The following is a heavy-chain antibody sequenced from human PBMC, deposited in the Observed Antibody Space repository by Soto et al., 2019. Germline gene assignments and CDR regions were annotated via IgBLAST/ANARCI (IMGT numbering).Heavy chain of an antibody. J-gene: IGHJ3*02. CDR3: ARSYGAAFDI. Sequence: EVQLVESGGGLVQPGGSLTLSCTASGFTFSSYWMSWVRQAPGKGLEWVANIKQDGSDKYYEDSVKGRFTISRDNAKNSLYLQMNSLRAEDTAVYYCARSYGAAFDIWGQGTMVTVSS. CDR2: IKQDGSDK. D-gene: IGHD1-26*01. CDR1: GFTFSSYW. V-gene: IGHV3-7*01.